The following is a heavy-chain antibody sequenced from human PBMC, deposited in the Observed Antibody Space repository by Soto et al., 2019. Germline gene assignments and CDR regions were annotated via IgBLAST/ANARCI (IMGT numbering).Heavy chain of an antibody. Sequence: TSETLSLTCTVSGGSISGGGYYWSWIRQHPGKGLEWIGYIYYSGSTYYNPSLKSRVTISVDTSKNQFSLKLSSVTAADTAVYYCARTRTESTVLYFDYWGQGTLVTVSS. CDR1: GGSISGGGYY. V-gene: IGHV4-31*03. CDR3: ARTRTESTVLYFDY. D-gene: IGHD3-10*01. CDR2: IYYSGST. J-gene: IGHJ4*02.